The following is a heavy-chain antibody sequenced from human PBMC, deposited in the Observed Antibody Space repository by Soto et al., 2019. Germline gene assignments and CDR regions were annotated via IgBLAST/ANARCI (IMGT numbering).Heavy chain of an antibody. CDR1: GFTFSSYA. J-gene: IGHJ1*01. CDR2: ISGSGDST. D-gene: IGHD6-19*01. V-gene: IGHV3-23*01. CDR3: AKGVPGIAVAGTGYCQH. Sequence: EVQLLESGGGLVQPGGSLRLSCAASGFTFSSYAMSWVRQAPGKGLEWVSGISGSGDSTYYADSVKGRFTISRDNSKNXXYLQMNSRRAEDTAVYYCAKGVPGIAVAGTGYCQHWGQGSLVTVSS.